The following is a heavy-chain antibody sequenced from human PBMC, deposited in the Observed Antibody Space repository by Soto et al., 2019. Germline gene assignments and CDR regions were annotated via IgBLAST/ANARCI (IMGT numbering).Heavy chain of an antibody. D-gene: IGHD2-15*01. J-gene: IGHJ3*01. Sequence: PGGSLRLSCTASGFSFSTYGMQWVRQAPGKGLEWVAVIVNHGGAYSYADSVRGRFTISRDNSKNTLYLEMNNLRDDDAAVYYCARDDIGASNAFDVWGQGTPVTVSS. CDR3: ARDDIGASNAFDV. V-gene: IGHV3-33*01. CDR1: GFSFSTYG. CDR2: IVNHGGAY.